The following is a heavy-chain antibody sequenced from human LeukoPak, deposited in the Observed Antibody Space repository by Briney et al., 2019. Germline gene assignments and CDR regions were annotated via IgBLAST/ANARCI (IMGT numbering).Heavy chain of an antibody. V-gene: IGHV1-8*02. Sequence: GASVKVSCKASGGTFSSYAISWVRQATGQGLEWMGWMNPNSGNTGYAQKFQGRVTMTRDTATSTAYMELSSLSSEDTAVYYCATPGVHYDPSGYYPFQHWGQGTLVTVSS. CDR2: MNPNSGNT. D-gene: IGHD3-22*01. J-gene: IGHJ1*01. CDR1: GGTFSSYA. CDR3: ATPGVHYDPSGYYPFQH.